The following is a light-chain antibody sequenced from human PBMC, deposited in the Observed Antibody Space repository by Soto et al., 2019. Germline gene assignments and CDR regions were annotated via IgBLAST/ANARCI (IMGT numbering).Light chain of an antibody. Sequence: DIQMTQSPSTLSGSVGDRVTITFRASQTISSWLAWYQQKPGKAPKLLIYKASTLKSGVPSRFSGSGSGTEFTLTITNLQPDDFATYYCQQYNSYSGTFGQGTKVDIK. CDR3: QQYNSYSGT. J-gene: IGKJ1*01. CDR1: QTISSW. V-gene: IGKV1-5*03. CDR2: KAS.